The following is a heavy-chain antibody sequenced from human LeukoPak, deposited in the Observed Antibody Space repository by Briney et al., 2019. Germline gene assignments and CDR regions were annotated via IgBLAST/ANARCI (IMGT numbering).Heavy chain of an antibody. CDR3: TREQDREASATVVGDY. J-gene: IGHJ4*02. CDR1: GFTFSSYS. V-gene: IGHV3-21*01. Sequence: GGSLRLSCAASGFTFSSYSMNWVRQAPGRGLEWVSSISSSSSYIYYADSVKGRFTISRDNAKNSLYLQMNSLRAEDTAVYYCTREQDREASATVVGDYWGQGTLVTVSS. D-gene: IGHD4-23*01. CDR2: ISSSSSYI.